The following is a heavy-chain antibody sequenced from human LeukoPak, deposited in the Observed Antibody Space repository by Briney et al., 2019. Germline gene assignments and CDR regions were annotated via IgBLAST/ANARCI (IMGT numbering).Heavy chain of an antibody. V-gene: IGHV4-34*01. Sequence: GSLRLSCAASGFTFSSYAMSWVRQPPGKGLEWIGEINHSGSTNYNPSLKSRVTISVDTSKNQFSLKLSSVTAADTAVYYCARTRFWSGYRRPYYFDYWGQGTLVTVSS. D-gene: IGHD3-3*01. CDR3: ARTRFWSGYRRPYYFDY. CDR1: GFTFSSYA. CDR2: INHSGST. J-gene: IGHJ4*02.